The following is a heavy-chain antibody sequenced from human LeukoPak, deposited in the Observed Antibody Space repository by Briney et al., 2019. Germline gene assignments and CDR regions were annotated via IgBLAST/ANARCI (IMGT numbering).Heavy chain of an antibody. J-gene: IGHJ4*02. Sequence: ASVKVSCKASGDTLNNYGITWVRQAPGQGLEWMAWISPYNGNTDFAQKFQDRVTMTTDTSTSTVYMELRSLNSDDTAVYYCARKASSIFGGAYFDYWGQGTLVTVSS. V-gene: IGHV1-18*01. CDR3: ARKASSIFGGAYFDY. CDR1: GDTLNNYG. D-gene: IGHD3-3*01. CDR2: ISPYNGNT.